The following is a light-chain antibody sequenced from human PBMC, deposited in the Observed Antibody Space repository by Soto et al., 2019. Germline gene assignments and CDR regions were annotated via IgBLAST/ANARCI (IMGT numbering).Light chain of an antibody. CDR1: QSVGSS. Sequence: EIVLTQSPATLSLSPGERATLSCRASQSVGSSLAWYQQKPGQSPRLLIYDTSNRATGIPGRFSGRGSGTDFTLTISSLKPEDFAVYYCQQRGNWPLTFGGGTNVEIK. CDR2: DTS. V-gene: IGKV3-11*01. J-gene: IGKJ4*01. CDR3: QQRGNWPLT.